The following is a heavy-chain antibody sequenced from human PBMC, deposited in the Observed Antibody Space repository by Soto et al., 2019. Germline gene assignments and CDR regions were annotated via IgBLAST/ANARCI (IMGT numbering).Heavy chain of an antibody. CDR2: VNPDTGDT. J-gene: IGHJ4*02. V-gene: IGHV1-8*01. CDR1: GYTFVAFD. D-gene: IGHD2-15*01. CDR3: VRQAGGASTPGDDY. Sequence: QVQLVQSGAEVKKPGASVKVSCKASGYTFVAFDIAWVRQASGQGLEWVGWVNPDTGDTAYKREFQWRLSMTRDNYINYVYMELSSLTPADTAMYFCVRQAGGASTPGDDYWGQGTLVTVSP.